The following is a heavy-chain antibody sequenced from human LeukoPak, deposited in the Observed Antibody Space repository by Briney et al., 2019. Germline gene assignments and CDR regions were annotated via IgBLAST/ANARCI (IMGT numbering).Heavy chain of an antibody. Sequence: PGGSLRLSCAASGFTFSSYAMSWVRQAPGKGLEWVSAISGSGGSTYYADSVKSRFTISRDNSKNTLYLQMNSLRAEDTAVYYCAKGPYSSSWYSYFDYWGQGTLVTVSS. V-gene: IGHV3-23*01. CDR2: ISGSGGST. J-gene: IGHJ4*02. CDR3: AKGPYSSSWYSYFDY. CDR1: GFTFSSYA. D-gene: IGHD6-13*01.